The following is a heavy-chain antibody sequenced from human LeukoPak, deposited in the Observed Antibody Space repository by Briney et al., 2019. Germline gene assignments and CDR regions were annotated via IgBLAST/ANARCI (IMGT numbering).Heavy chain of an antibody. CDR2: IKSKTDGGTT. Sequence: PEGSLRLSCAASGFTFSNAWMSWVRQAPGKGLEWVGRIKSKTDGGTTDYAAPVKGRFTISRDDSKNTLYVQMNSLKTEDTAVYYCTHTVVGATFYFDHWGQGTLVTVSS. CDR1: GFTFSNAW. D-gene: IGHD1-26*01. CDR3: THTVVGATFYFDH. V-gene: IGHV3-15*01. J-gene: IGHJ4*02.